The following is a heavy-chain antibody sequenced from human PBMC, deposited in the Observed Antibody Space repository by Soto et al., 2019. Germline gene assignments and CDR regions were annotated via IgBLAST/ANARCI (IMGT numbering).Heavy chain of an antibody. Sequence: ASVKVSCKVSGYTLTELSMHWVLQAPGKGLEWMGGFDPEDGETIYAQKFQGRVTMTEDTSTDTAYMELSSLRSEDTAVYYCASYRTTVTTSEFDYWGQGTLVTVSS. CDR2: FDPEDGET. V-gene: IGHV1-24*01. J-gene: IGHJ4*02. CDR1: GYTLTELS. CDR3: ASYRTTVTTSEFDY. D-gene: IGHD4-17*01.